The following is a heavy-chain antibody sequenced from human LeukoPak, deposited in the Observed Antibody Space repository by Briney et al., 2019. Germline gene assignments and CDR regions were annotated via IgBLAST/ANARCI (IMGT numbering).Heavy chain of an antibody. V-gene: IGHV4-31*03. Sequence: SQTLSLTCTVSGGSISSGGYYWSWIRQHPGKGLEWIGYIYYSGSTYYNPSLKSRVTISVDTSKNQFSLKLSPVTAADTAVYYCATAATGDDAFDIWGQGTMVCVSS. CDR2: IYYSGST. D-gene: IGHD3-16*01. CDR3: ATAATGDDAFDI. J-gene: IGHJ3*02. CDR1: GGSISSGGYY.